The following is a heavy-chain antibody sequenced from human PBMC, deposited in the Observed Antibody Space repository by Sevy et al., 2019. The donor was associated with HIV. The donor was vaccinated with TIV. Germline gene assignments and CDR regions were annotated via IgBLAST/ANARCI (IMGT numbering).Heavy chain of an antibody. CDR1: GFTFSSYA. CDR3: AKEVSEHSYSDY. CDR2: MGCSAYYT. Sequence: GGSLRLSCVISGFTFSSYAMIWVRQTPGKGLEWVSPMGCSAYYTYYADSVKGRFSISRDNSKNTLYLKMNGLRADDTAVYYYAKEVSEHSYSDYWGQGTLVTVSS. V-gene: IGHV3-23*01. D-gene: IGHD3-10*01. J-gene: IGHJ4*02.